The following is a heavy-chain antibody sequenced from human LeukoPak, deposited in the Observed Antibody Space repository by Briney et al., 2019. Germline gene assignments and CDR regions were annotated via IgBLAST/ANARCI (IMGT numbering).Heavy chain of an antibody. CDR3: ARDWYCSSSICYTDRNWFDP. J-gene: IGHJ5*02. V-gene: IGHV3-11*05. D-gene: IGHD2-2*02. CDR1: GFTLSDYY. Sequence: GGSLRLSCAVSGFTLSDYYMSWIREAPGKGLEWVSYISTTISYTDYADSVRGRFTISRDNAKNLLYLQMNSLRPEDTAVYYCARDWYCSSSICYTDRNWFDPWGQGTLVTVSS. CDR2: ISTTISYT.